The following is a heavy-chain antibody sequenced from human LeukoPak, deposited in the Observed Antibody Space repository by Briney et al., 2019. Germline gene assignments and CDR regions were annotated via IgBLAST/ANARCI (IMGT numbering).Heavy chain of an antibody. CDR1: GFTFTTYG. D-gene: IGHD3-3*01. CDR3: VKDQSVVFGYLEN. V-gene: IGHV3-30*02. J-gene: IGHJ4*02. Sequence: GGSLRLSCTASGFTFTTYGMHWVRQAPGKGLEWVAFIYYDGNKKFYADSVKGRFTISRDNSKNTVYLQMNTLRTEDTAVFYCVKDQSVVFGYLENWGQGTLVTVSS. CDR2: IYYDGNKK.